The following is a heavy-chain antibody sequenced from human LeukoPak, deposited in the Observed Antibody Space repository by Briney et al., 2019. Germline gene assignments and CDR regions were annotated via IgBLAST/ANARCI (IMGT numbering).Heavy chain of an antibody. D-gene: IGHD3-3*01. J-gene: IGHJ5*02. CDR2: INPSGGST. CDR1: GYTFTSYY. Sequence: ASVRVSCKASGYTFTSYYMHWVRQAPGQGLEWMGIINPSGGSTSYAQKFQGRVTMTRDTSTSTVYMELSSLRSEDTAVYYCVRDIRTGSGYYRWDENWFDPWGQGTLVTVSS. V-gene: IGHV1-46*01. CDR3: VRDIRTGSGYYRWDENWFDP.